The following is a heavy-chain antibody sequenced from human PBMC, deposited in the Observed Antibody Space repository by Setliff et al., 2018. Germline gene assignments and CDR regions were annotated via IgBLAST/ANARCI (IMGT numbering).Heavy chain of an antibody. V-gene: IGHV1-18*01. CDR2: ISAYNGNT. D-gene: IGHD3-22*01. Sequence: ASVKVSCKASGYTFTSYGISWVRQAPGQGLEWMGWISAYNGNTNYAQKLQGRVTMTTDTSTSTAYMELRSLRSDDTAVYYRARDRWRVTMRPLDVWGKGTTVTVSS. CDR3: ARDRWRVTMRPLDV. J-gene: IGHJ6*04. CDR1: GYTFTSYG.